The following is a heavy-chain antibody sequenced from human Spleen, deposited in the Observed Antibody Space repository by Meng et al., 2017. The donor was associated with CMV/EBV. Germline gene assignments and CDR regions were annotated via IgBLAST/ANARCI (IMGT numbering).Heavy chain of an antibody. Sequence: SGYTFTSYYMHWVRQAPGQGLEWMGIINPIFGTANYAQKFQGRVTITTDESTSTAYMELSSLRSEDTAVYYCARGGHIMVVTTYFDYWGQGTLVTVSS. V-gene: IGHV1-69*05. J-gene: IGHJ4*02. D-gene: IGHD2-21*01. CDR1: GYTFTSYY. CDR2: INPIFGTA. CDR3: ARGGHIMVVTTYFDY.